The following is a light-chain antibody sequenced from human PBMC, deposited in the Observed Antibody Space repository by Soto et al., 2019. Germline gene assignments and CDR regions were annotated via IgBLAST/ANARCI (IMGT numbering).Light chain of an antibody. Sequence: QSLLTQPASLSGSPGQSITISCTGTSSDVGGYNYVSWYQQHPGKAPKLMIYAVTDRPSGVSSRFSGSKSGNTASLTISGLQAEDEADYYCSSYTSSSTLFGTGTKVTVL. CDR2: AVT. J-gene: IGLJ1*01. CDR1: SSDVGGYNY. V-gene: IGLV2-14*01. CDR3: SSYTSSSTL.